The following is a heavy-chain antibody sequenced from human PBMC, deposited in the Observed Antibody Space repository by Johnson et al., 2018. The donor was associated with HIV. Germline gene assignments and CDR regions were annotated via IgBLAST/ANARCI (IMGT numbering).Heavy chain of an antibody. D-gene: IGHD1-26*01. Sequence: QVQLVESGGGVVQPGGSLRLSCAASGFTFSTYGMHWVRQAPGKGLEWVAFIRYDGTNKYYAGSVKGRFTISRDNAKKHLYLQMNSLRGEDTALYYCARVVAFGWELNDAFDIWGQGTMVTVSS. CDR3: ARVVAFGWELNDAFDI. CDR2: IRYDGTNK. V-gene: IGHV3-30*02. J-gene: IGHJ3*02. CDR1: GFTFSTYG.